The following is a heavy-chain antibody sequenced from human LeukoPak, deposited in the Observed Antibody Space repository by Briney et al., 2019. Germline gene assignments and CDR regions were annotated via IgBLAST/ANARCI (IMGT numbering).Heavy chain of an antibody. D-gene: IGHD3-22*01. J-gene: IGHJ4*02. Sequence: SETLSLTCTASGGSINSGNYLWGWIRQPPGKGLEWIGSISYSGSTYYNPSLKSRVTMSVDTSKNQFSLKVRSVTAPDTAVYYCARLQYYDSRGYYYGFDYWGQGTLVTVSS. CDR2: ISYSGST. CDR3: ARLQYYDSRGYYYGFDY. CDR1: GGSINSGNYL. V-gene: IGHV4-39*01.